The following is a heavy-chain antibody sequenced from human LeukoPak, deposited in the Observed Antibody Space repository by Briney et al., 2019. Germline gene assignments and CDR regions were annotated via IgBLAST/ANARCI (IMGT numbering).Heavy chain of an antibody. V-gene: IGHV4-34*01. CDR1: GGSFSGYY. CDR3: ARDRGYYDSSGYYYGTE. D-gene: IGHD3-22*01. J-gene: IGHJ4*02. Sequence: PSETLSLTCAVYGGSFSGYYWSWIRQPPGKGLEWIGEINHSGSTNYNPSLKSRVTISVDTSKNQFSLKLSSVTAADTAVYYCARDRGYYDSSGYYYGTEWGQGTLVTVSS. CDR2: INHSGST.